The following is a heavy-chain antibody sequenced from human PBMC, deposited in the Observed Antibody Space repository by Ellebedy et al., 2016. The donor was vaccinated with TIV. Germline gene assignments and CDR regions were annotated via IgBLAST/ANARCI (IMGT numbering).Heavy chain of an antibody. CDR3: ATFKSYLSSSGSYYNWYFDY. J-gene: IGHJ4*02. CDR2: INTNTGNP. CDR1: GYTFTNYA. V-gene: IGHV7-4-1*02. D-gene: IGHD3-10*01. Sequence: AASVKVSCKASGYTFTNYALNWVRQAPGQGLEWMGWINTNTGNPTYAQGFTGRFVFSLDTSVTTAYLQITSLKAEDTAVYYCATFKSYLSSSGSYYNWYFDYWGQGTLVTVSS.